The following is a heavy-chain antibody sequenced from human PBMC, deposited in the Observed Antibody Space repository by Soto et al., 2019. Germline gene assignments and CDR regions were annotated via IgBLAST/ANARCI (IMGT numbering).Heavy chain of an antibody. Sequence: QVQLVQSGAEVKKPGSSVKVSCRASGGTFIRDIVTWVRQAPGQGLEWMGGITPIFSTTNYAQKFRGRVTITADKSTNTAYMELSSLTSEDTAVYYCARGGGSGTYNAAYFHFWGQGTLVTVSS. CDR1: GGTFIRDI. V-gene: IGHV1-69*06. J-gene: IGHJ4*02. D-gene: IGHD3-10*01. CDR3: ARGGGSGTYNAAYFHF. CDR2: ITPIFSTT.